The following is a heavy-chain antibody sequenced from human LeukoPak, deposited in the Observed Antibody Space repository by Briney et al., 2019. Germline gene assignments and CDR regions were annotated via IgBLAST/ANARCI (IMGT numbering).Heavy chain of an antibody. Sequence: GGSLRLSCGASGFTVSTNYMSWVRQAPGKGLEWVSIIYSGGSTYYADSVKGRFTISRDNSKNTLYLQMNSLRAEDTAVYYCASGRGPLFSGYDLKPDAFDIWGQGTMVTVSS. CDR1: GFTVSTNY. V-gene: IGHV3-66*01. J-gene: IGHJ3*02. D-gene: IGHD5-12*01. CDR2: IYSGGST. CDR3: ASGRGPLFSGYDLKPDAFDI.